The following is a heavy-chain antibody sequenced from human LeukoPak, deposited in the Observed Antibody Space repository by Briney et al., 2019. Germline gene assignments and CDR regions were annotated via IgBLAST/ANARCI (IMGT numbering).Heavy chain of an antibody. CDR1: GITFNA. CDR2: TWYDGRNK. Sequence: PGGSLRLSCAASGITFNAIHWVRQAPGKGLEWVALTWYDGRNKYYADSVKGRFTISRDNAKNSLYLQMNSLRAEDTAVYYCARGDYYDSSGYYNWGQGTLVTVSS. V-gene: IGHV3-33*01. CDR3: ARGDYYDSSGYYN. J-gene: IGHJ4*02. D-gene: IGHD3-22*01.